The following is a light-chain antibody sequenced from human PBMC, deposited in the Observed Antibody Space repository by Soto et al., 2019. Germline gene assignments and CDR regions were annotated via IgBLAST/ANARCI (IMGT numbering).Light chain of an antibody. J-gene: IGKJ2*01. CDR1: QGISSA. CDR2: DVS. Sequence: AIQLTQSTSSLSASVGDRVNITCRASQGISSALVWYQQKPGNTPKLLIYDVSTLESGVPSRFSGSGSGTDFTLTISSLQPEDFATYYCQQFNSYPHTFGQGTKLEIK. CDR3: QQFNSYPHT. V-gene: IGKV1-13*02.